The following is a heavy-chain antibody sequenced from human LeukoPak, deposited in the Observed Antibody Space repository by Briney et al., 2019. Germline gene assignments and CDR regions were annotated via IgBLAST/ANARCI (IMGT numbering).Heavy chain of an antibody. CDR3: ASPVKYCSSTSCYSIDGMDV. CDR1: GFTFSSYA. Sequence: GGSLRLSCAASGFTFSSYAMHWVRQAPGKGLEWVAVISYDGSNKYYADSVKGRFTISRDNSKNTLYLQMNSPRAEDTAVYYCASPVKYCSSTSCYSIDGMDVWGQGTTVTVSS. V-gene: IGHV3-30-3*01. CDR2: ISYDGSNK. J-gene: IGHJ6*02. D-gene: IGHD2-2*02.